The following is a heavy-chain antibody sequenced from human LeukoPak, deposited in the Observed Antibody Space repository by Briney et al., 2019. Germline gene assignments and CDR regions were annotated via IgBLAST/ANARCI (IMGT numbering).Heavy chain of an antibody. D-gene: IGHD6-19*01. J-gene: IGHJ1*01. V-gene: IGHV1-3*01. CDR1: GYTFTSYA. CDR2: INAGNGNT. Sequence: ASVKVSCKASGYTFTSYAMHWVRQAPGQRLEWMGWINAGNGNTKYSQKFQGRVTITRDTSASTAYMELSSLRSEDTAVYHCSVLAVANAEYFQHWGQGTLVTVSS. CDR3: SVLAVANAEYFQH.